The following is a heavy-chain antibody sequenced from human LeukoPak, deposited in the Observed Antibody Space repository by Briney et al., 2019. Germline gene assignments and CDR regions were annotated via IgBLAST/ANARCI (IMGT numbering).Heavy chain of an antibody. D-gene: IGHD2-2*01. CDR2: IYTSGST. J-gene: IGHJ6*03. V-gene: IGHV4-61*02. CDR1: GGSISSGSYY. CDR3: ATSRSRLNYYYYYMDV. Sequence: SQTLSLTCTVSGGSISSGSYYWSWIRQPAGKGLEWIGRIYTSGSTNYNPSLKSRVTISVDTSKNQFSLKLSSVTAADTAVYYCATSRSRLNYYYYYMDVWGKGTTVTVSS.